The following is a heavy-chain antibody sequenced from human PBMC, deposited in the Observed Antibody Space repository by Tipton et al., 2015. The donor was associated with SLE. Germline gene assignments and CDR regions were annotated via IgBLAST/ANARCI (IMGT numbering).Heavy chain of an antibody. CDR2: ISGSGT. CDR1: GFTFSSYA. Sequence: QLVQSGGGLVQPGGSLRLSCAASGFTFSSYAMNWVRQAPGKGLEWVSAISGSGTYYADSVKGRFTISRDNSQNTVYLQMYNLRAEDTAVYYCARVDYSGYVDYWGPGSLITVSS. D-gene: IGHD3-10*01. CDR3: ARVDYSGYVDY. V-gene: IGHV3-23*04. J-gene: IGHJ4*02.